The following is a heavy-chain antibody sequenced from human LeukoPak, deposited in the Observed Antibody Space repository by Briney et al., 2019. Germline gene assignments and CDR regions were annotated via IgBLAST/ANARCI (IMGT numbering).Heavy chain of an antibody. J-gene: IGHJ4*02. Sequence: GGSLRLSCAASGFTFSSYYMGWVRQAPGKGLEWVANIKQDGSEKYYVDSVKGRFTISRDNAKNSLYLQMNSLRAEDTAVYYCAREQINWYYFDYWGQGTLVTVSS. V-gene: IGHV3-7*01. CDR1: GFTFSSYY. D-gene: IGHD1-1*01. CDR2: IKQDGSEK. CDR3: AREQINWYYFDY.